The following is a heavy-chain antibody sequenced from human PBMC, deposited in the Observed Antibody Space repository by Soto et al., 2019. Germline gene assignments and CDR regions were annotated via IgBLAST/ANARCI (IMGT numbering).Heavy chain of an antibody. CDR1: AFTFSNYA. Sequence: EVQLLESGGGLVRPGGSLRLSCAASAFTFSNYAMNWVRQAPGKGLEWVSVISGSGGSASYADSVQGRFTISRDNSKNTLYLQMNSLRAEDTAVYYCAKDDLVGAAYYYYGMDVWGQGTTVTVSS. J-gene: IGHJ6*02. CDR2: ISGSGGSA. D-gene: IGHD1-26*01. CDR3: AKDDLVGAAYYYYGMDV. V-gene: IGHV3-23*01.